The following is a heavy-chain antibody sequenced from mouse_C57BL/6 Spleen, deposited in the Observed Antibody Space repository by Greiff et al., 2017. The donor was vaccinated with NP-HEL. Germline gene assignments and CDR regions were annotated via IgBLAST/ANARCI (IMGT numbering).Heavy chain of an antibody. CDR2: INPGSGGN. J-gene: IGHJ3*01. CDR3: ARDDYDDGPFAY. Sequence: VQLQQSGAELVRPGTSVKVSCKASGYAFTNYLLEWVKQRPGQGLEWFGVINPGSGGNNYNEKFKGKATLTADKSSSTAYMQLSSLTSEDSAVYFCARDDYDDGPFAYWGQGTLVTVSA. V-gene: IGHV1-54*01. D-gene: IGHD2-4*01. CDR1: GYAFTNYL.